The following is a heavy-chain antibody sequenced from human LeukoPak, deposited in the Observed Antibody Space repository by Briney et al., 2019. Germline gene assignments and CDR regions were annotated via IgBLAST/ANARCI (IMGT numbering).Heavy chain of an antibody. V-gene: IGHV4-61*02. D-gene: IGHD3-16*01. J-gene: IGHJ2*01. CDR1: GGSISSGSYY. CDR2: IYTSGST. Sequence: PSQTLSLTCTVSGGSISSGSYYWSWIRQPAGKGLEWIGRIYTSGSTNYNSSLKSRVTISVDTSKNQFSLKLSSVTAADTAVYYCARGGPSYWYFDLWGRGTLVTVSS. CDR3: ARGGPSYWYFDL.